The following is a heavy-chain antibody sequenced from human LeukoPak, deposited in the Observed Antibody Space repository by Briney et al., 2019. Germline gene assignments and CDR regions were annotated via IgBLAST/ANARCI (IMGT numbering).Heavy chain of an antibody. CDR3: ARDSGGYSSGWYFGMDV. CDR2: IYTSGST. V-gene: IGHV4-4*07. CDR1: GGSISSYY. Sequence: SETLSLTCTVSGGSISSYYWSWIRQPAGKGLEWIGRIYTSGSTNYNPSLKSRVTMSVETSKNQFSLKLSSVTAADTAVYYCARDSGGYSSGWYFGMDVWGQGTTVTVSS. D-gene: IGHD6-19*01. J-gene: IGHJ6*02.